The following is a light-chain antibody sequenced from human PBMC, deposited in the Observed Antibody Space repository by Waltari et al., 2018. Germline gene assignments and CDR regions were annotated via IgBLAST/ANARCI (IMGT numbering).Light chain of an antibody. CDR2: KAS. V-gene: IGKV1-5*03. Sequence: DIQMTQSPSTLSASVGERVTITCRASQSISSWLAWYQQKPGKAPKVLIHKASSLASGVPSRFSGSGSGTEFTLTISSLQPDDFATYYCQQYSSYSALTFGGGTKVEIK. CDR3: QQYSSYSALT. J-gene: IGKJ4*01. CDR1: QSISSW.